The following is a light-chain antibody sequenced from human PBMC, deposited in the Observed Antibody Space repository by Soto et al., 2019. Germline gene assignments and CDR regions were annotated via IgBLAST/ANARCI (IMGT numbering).Light chain of an antibody. Sequence: EIVMTQSPATLSVSPGERATLSCRASQSVGTNLAWYQQKPVQAPRLLIYAASTRAAGISPRFSGGGSGTDFTLSISSLQSEYFAVYYCQQYNYWPRTLGQGTKVGIK. CDR2: AAS. CDR3: QQYNYWPRT. CDR1: QSVGTN. V-gene: IGKV3-15*01. J-gene: IGKJ1*01.